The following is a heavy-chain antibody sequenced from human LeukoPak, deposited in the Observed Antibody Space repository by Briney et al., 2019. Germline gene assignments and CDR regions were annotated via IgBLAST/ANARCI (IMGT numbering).Heavy chain of an antibody. Sequence: SETLSLTCAVYGGSFSGYYWSWIRQPPGNGLEWIGEINHSGSTNYNPSLKSRVTISVDTSKNQFSLKLSSVTAADTAVYYCARRRGGTTVPTRSGVFDYWGQGTLVTVSS. D-gene: IGHD4-17*01. J-gene: IGHJ4*02. CDR3: ARRRGGTTVPTRSGVFDY. CDR2: INHSGST. V-gene: IGHV4-34*01. CDR1: GGSFSGYY.